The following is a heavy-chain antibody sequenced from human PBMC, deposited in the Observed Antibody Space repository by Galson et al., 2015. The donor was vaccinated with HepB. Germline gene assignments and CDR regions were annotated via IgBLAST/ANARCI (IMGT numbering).Heavy chain of an antibody. CDR2: ISGSGGST. Sequence: SLRLSCAASGFTFSNYAMNWVRRAPGEGLEWVSGISGSGGSTYYADSVKGRFTTSRDNSKNTLYLQMKSLRDKDTAVYYCAKEGVVTTSGAWFDPWGQGTLVTVSS. CDR1: GFTFSNYA. V-gene: IGHV3-23*01. D-gene: IGHD4-23*01. J-gene: IGHJ5*02. CDR3: AKEGVVTTSGAWFDP.